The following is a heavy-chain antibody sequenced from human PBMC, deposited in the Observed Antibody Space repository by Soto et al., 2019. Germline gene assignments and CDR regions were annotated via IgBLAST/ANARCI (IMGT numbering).Heavy chain of an antibody. Sequence: ASVKVSCKASGYIFTSYYMHWVRQAPGQGLEWMGIINPSGGSTSYAQKFQGRVTMTRDTSTSTVYMELSSLRSEDTAVYYYARDSLFLDSSGYYYPGYYYYGMDGWGQGTTVTVSS. CDR1: GYIFTSYY. D-gene: IGHD3-22*01. J-gene: IGHJ6*02. V-gene: IGHV1-46*01. CDR2: INPSGGST. CDR3: ARDSLFLDSSGYYYPGYYYYGMDG.